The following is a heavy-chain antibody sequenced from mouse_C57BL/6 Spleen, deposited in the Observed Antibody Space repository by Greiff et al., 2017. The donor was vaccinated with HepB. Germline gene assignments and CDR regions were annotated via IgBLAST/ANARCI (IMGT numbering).Heavy chain of an antibody. J-gene: IGHJ4*01. Sequence: VQLQQSGPGLVKPSQSLSLTCSVTGYSITSGYYWNWIRQFPGNKLEWMGYISYDGSNNYNPSLKNRISITRDTSKNQFFLKLNSVTTEDTATYYCARVRGNYDYAMDYWGQGTSVTVSS. CDR2: ISYDGSN. CDR3: ARVRGNYDYAMDY. CDR1: GYSITSGYY. D-gene: IGHD2-1*01. V-gene: IGHV3-6*01.